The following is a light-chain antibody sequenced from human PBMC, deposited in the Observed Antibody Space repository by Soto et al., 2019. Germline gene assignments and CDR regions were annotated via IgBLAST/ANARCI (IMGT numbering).Light chain of an antibody. V-gene: IGLV2-23*02. Sequence: QSALTQPASVSGSPGQSITISCTGTSSDVGSYNLVSWYQQHPGKAPKLMIYEVTQRPSGVANRFSGSKSGNTASLTISWLQAEDEADYYCCSYAPSSTYVFGPGTKLTVL. CDR3: CSYAPSSTYV. CDR1: SSDVGSYNL. J-gene: IGLJ1*01. CDR2: EVT.